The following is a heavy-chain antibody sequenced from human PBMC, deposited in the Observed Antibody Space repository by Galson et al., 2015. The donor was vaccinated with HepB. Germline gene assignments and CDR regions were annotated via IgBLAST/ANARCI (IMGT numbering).Heavy chain of an antibody. CDR3: TRESGGDSDY. Sequence: SLRLSCATSGFTFGDYAMSWFRQAPGKGLEWVGFIRHKGYGGTAEYAASVKARFSISRDDSESIAYLQMDRLKTDDTAVYYCTRESGGDSDYWGQGTLVTVSP. CDR2: IRHKGYGGTA. D-gene: IGHD2-21*01. J-gene: IGHJ4*02. CDR1: GFTFGDYA. V-gene: IGHV3-49*03.